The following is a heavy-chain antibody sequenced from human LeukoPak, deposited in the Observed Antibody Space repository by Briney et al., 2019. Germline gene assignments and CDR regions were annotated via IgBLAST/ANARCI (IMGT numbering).Heavy chain of an antibody. CDR3: ARVTGSYQLPPLDYYYMDV. Sequence: SETLSLTCTVSGGSISSYYWSWIRQPPGKGLEWIGYIYYSGSTNYNPSLKSRVTISVDTSKNQFSLKLSSVTAADTAVYYCARVTGSYQLPPLDYYYMDVWGKGTTVTVSS. CDR2: IYYSGST. V-gene: IGHV4-59*01. CDR1: GGSISSYY. J-gene: IGHJ6*03. D-gene: IGHD2-2*01.